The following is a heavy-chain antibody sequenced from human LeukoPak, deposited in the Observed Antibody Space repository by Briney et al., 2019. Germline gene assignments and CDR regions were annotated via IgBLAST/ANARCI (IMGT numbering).Heavy chain of an antibody. V-gene: IGHV3-30*02. Sequence: GGSLRLSCAASGFTFSSYGMRWVRQAPGKGLEWVAFIRYDGSNKYYADSVKGRFTISRDNAKNSLYLQMNSLRAEDTAVYYCAREFSGSNYGFPFDYWGQGTLVTVSS. J-gene: IGHJ4*02. D-gene: IGHD1-26*01. CDR3: AREFSGSNYGFPFDY. CDR2: IRYDGSNK. CDR1: GFTFSSYG.